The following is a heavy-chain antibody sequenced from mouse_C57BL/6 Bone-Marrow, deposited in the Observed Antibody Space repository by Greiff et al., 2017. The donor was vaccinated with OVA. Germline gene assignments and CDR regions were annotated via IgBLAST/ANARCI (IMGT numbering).Heavy chain of an antibody. J-gene: IGHJ2*01. V-gene: IGHV2-6-1*01. Sequence: QVQLQQSGPGLVAPSQSLSITCTVSGFSLTSYGVHWVRQPPGKGLEWLVVIWSDGSTTYNSALKSRLSLSKDNSKSQVFLKMNSLQTDDTAMYYCARQGYGSSYHFDYWGQGTTLTVSS. D-gene: IGHD1-1*01. CDR1: GFSLTSYG. CDR3: ARQGYGSSYHFDY. CDR2: IWSDGST.